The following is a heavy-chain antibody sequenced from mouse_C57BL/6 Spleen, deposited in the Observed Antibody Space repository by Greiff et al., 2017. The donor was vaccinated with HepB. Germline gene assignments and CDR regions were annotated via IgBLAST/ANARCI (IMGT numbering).Heavy chain of an antibody. D-gene: IGHD1-1*01. CDR2: IDPSDSYT. Sequence: QVQLQQPGAELVMPGASVKLSCKASGYTFTSYWMHWVKQRPGQGLEWIGEIDPSDSYTNYNQKFKGKSTLTVDKSSSTAYMQLSSLTSEDSAVYYCARRVLRDYFYYWGQGTTLTVSS. CDR1: GYTFTSYW. CDR3: ARRVLRDYFYY. J-gene: IGHJ2*01. V-gene: IGHV1-69*01.